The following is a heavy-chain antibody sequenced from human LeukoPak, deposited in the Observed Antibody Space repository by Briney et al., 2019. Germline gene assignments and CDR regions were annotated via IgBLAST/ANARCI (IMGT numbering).Heavy chain of an antibody. CDR1: EYTFTGNY. CDR2: INPNSGGT. V-gene: IGHV1-2*02. Sequence: ASVKVSCKASEYTFTGNYMHWVRQAPGQGLEWMGWINPNSGGTNYAQKFQGRVTMTRNTSISTAYMELSSLRSEDTAVYYCARVLFRSGYYKRVGRHAFDIWGQGTMVTVSS. CDR3: ARVLFRSGYYKRVGRHAFDI. D-gene: IGHD3-22*01. J-gene: IGHJ3*02.